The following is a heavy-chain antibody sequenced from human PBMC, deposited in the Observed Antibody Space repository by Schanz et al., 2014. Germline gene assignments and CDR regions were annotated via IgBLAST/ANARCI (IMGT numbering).Heavy chain of an antibody. CDR2: LTEGGGGT. V-gene: IGHV3-23*04. Sequence: AQLVESGGGLAQPGGSLRLACAASGFNFNTYAMSWVRQAPGKGLEWVSGLTEGGGGTYYTDAVKGRFTISRDSSKNTLYLQMNSLRADDTAVYYCAKSKSQLPLFDYWGQGTLVAVSS. J-gene: IGHJ4*02. D-gene: IGHD2-21*01. CDR3: AKSKSQLPLFDY. CDR1: GFNFNTYA.